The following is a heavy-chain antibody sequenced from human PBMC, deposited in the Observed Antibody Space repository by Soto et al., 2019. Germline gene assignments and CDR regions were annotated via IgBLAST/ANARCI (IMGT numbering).Heavy chain of an antibody. CDR2: ISGGGRPI. V-gene: IGHV3-48*02. Sequence: EVQLVESGGGSVQPGGSLRLSCAASGFTFSTFSMNWVRQAPGRGLEWISYISGGGRPISYADSVKGRFTISRDNAKSSLYLQMDSLSDEDTAVYYCARDLGWAFDSWGQGNLVTVSS. J-gene: IGHJ4*02. D-gene: IGHD6-19*01. CDR1: GFTFSTFS. CDR3: ARDLGWAFDS.